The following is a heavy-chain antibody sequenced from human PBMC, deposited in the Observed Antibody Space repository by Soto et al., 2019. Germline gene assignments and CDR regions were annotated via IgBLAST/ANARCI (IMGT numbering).Heavy chain of an antibody. J-gene: IGHJ4*02. D-gene: IGHD6-13*01. CDR1: GGSISSSSYY. V-gene: IGHV4-39*01. Sequence: QLQLQESGPGLVKPSETLSLTCTVSGGSISSSSYYWGWIRQPPGKGLEWIGSIYYSGSTYYNPSHKSRVTTSVDTSKNQCSLKLSSVTAADTAVYYCARHRYSSSWYYFDYWGQGTLVTVSS. CDR3: ARHRYSSSWYYFDY. CDR2: IYYSGST.